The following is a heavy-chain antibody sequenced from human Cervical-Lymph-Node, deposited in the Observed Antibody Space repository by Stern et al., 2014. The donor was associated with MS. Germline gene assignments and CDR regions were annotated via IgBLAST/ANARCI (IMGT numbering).Heavy chain of an antibody. CDR3: ARALLYYDRSPIHH. J-gene: IGHJ1*01. CDR1: GYTFTSYN. Sequence: QVQLMQSGADVKKPGASVKVSCKASGYTFTSYNMHWVRQAPGQGLEWMGIINPGGASITYAQNFKGRLPLTGETSKSATYMSLSSLRSEDTAVYYCARALLYYDRSPIHHWGQGTLVTVSA. V-gene: IGHV1-46*01. D-gene: IGHD3-22*01. CDR2: INPGGASI.